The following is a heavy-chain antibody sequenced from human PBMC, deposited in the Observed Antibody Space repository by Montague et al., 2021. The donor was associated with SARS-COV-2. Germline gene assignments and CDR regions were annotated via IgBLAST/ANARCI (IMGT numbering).Heavy chain of an antibody. CDR1: GGSIRSGSYY. Sequence: TLSLTCTVSGGSIRSGSYYWSWIRQPAGKGLEWIGRIYSSGSTNYXPCLKSRVTMSVDTSKNQFSLKVSSVTAADTAVYYCARDYGDYSYYYGLDVWGHGTTVTVSS. D-gene: IGHD4-17*01. V-gene: IGHV4-61*02. J-gene: IGHJ6*02. CDR3: ARDYGDYSYYYGLDV. CDR2: IYSSGST.